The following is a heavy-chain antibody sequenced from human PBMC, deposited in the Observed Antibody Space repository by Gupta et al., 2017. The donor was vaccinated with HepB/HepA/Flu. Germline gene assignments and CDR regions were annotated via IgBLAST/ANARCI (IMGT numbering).Heavy chain of an antibody. V-gene: IGHV3-30*03. CDR3: ARGANYAMDV. CDR2: MLNDENKK. CDR1: GFTFSSYG. J-gene: IGHJ6*02. Sequence: QVQLVASGGGLVPPGRSLRLCCAASGFTFSSYGMHWFRQAPGKGLEWVKIMLNDENKKYYTDSVKGRFTISRDNSKNTLYLQMNSLRVEDTAVYYCARGANYAMDVWGQGTTVTVSS.